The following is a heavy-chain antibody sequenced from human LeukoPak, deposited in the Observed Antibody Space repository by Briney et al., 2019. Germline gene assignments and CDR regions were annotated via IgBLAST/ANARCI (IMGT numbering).Heavy chain of an antibody. V-gene: IGHV4-59*08. CDR1: GGSISSYY. Sequence: PSETLSLTCTVSGGSISSYYWSWLRQPPGKGLEWIGYIYYSGSTNYNPSLKSRVTISVDTSKNQFSLKLSSVTAADTAVYYCARSDSGSYPLDYWGQGTLVTVSS. CDR2: IYYSGST. J-gene: IGHJ4*02. CDR3: ARSDSGSYPLDY. D-gene: IGHD1-26*01.